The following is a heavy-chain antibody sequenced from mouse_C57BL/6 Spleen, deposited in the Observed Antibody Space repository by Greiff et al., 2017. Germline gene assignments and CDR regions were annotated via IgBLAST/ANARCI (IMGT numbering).Heavy chain of an antibody. CDR1: GYAFSSSW. Sequence: EVQLQQSGPELVKPGASVKISCKASGYAFSSSWMNWVKQRPGKGLEWIGVINPYNGGTSYNQKFKGKATLTVDKSSSTAYMELNSLTSEDSAVYYCARLANYDYLYYFDYWGQGTTLTVSS. CDR2: INPYNGGT. CDR3: ARLANYDYLYYFDY. D-gene: IGHD2-4*01. V-gene: IGHV1-19*01. J-gene: IGHJ2*01.